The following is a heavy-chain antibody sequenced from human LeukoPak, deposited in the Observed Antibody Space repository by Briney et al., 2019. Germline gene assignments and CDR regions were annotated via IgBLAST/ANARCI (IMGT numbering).Heavy chain of an antibody. D-gene: IGHD3-9*01. CDR1: GGSISSGDYY. V-gene: IGHV4-30-4*08. J-gene: IGHJ5*02. CDR2: IYYSGST. CDR3: AREGLRDILTGLNWLDP. Sequence: SETLSLTCTVSGGSISSGDYYWSWIRQPPGTGLEWIGYIYYSGSTYYNLSLKSRVTISVDTSKNQFSLKLSSVTAADTAVYYCAREGLRDILTGLNWLDPWGQGTLVTVSS.